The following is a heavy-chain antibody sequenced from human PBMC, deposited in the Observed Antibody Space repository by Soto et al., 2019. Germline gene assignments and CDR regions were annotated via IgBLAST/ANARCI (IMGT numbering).Heavy chain of an antibody. V-gene: IGHV1-3*01. CDR2: INAGNGNT. CDR1: GYTFTSYG. J-gene: IGHJ3*02. Sequence: GASVKVSCKASGYTFTSYGISWVRQAPGQGLEWMGWINAGNGNTKYSQKFQGRVTITRDTSASTAYMELSSLRSEDTAVYYCAIPLLDAFGIWGQGTMVTVSS. CDR3: AIPLLDAFGI.